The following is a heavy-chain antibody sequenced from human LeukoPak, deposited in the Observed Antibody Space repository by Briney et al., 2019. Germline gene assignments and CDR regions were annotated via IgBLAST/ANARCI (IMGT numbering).Heavy chain of an antibody. CDR3: ARVLPGIAVAGSDY. Sequence: ASVKVSCKASRYTYTAYYMHRLRQPPGQGLEWMGWINPNSGGTNYAQKFQGRATMTRDTSISTAYMELSRLRSDDTAVYYCARVLPGIAVAGSDYWGQGTLVTVSS. V-gene: IGHV1-2*02. CDR2: INPNSGGT. CDR1: RYTYTAYY. D-gene: IGHD6-19*01. J-gene: IGHJ4*02.